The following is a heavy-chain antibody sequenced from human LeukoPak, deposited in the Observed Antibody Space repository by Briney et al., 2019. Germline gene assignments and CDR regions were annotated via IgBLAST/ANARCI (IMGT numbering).Heavy chain of an antibody. Sequence: GASVKVSCKASGGTFSSYVINWVRQAPGQGLEWMGGIIPIFGTAKYAQKFQGRVTMTRDMSTSTVYMELSSLRSEDTAVYYCARGQYSYGFGYWGQGTLVTVSS. D-gene: IGHD5-18*01. CDR1: GGTFSSYV. V-gene: IGHV1-69*05. CDR2: IIPIFGTA. CDR3: ARGQYSYGFGY. J-gene: IGHJ4*02.